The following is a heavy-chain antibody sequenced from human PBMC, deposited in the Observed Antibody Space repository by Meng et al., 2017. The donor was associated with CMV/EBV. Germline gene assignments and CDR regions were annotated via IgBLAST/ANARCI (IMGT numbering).Heavy chain of an antibody. CDR2: IYYSGST. CDR3: ASQWAGDSSGYYTFDY. CDR1: GGSISSDY. Sequence: SETLSLTWTVSGGSISSDYWSWMRQPPGKGLEWIGYIYYSGSTNYNPSLKSRVTISVDTSKNQFSLKLSSVTAADTAVYYCASQWAGDSSGYYTFDYWGQGTLVTVSS. D-gene: IGHD3-22*01. V-gene: IGHV4-59*01. J-gene: IGHJ4*02.